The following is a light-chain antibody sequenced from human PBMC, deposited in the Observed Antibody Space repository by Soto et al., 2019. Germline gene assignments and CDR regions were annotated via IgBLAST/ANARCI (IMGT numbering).Light chain of an antibody. CDR3: CSYAGSSTHYV. Sequence: QSALTQPASVSGSPGQSITISCTGTSSDVGSYNLVSWYQQHPGRAPKLMIYEVSKRPSGVSNRFSGSKSGNTASLTISGLQDEDEADYYCCSYAGSSTHYVFGTGTKVTV. J-gene: IGLJ1*01. CDR1: SSDVGSYNL. CDR2: EVS. V-gene: IGLV2-23*02.